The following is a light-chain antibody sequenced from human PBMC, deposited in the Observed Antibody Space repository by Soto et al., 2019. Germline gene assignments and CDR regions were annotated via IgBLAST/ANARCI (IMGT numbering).Light chain of an antibody. V-gene: IGKV3-11*01. CDR2: DAS. CDR3: QQRSDWALT. J-gene: IGKJ4*01. CDR1: QSVSSY. Sequence: EIVLTQSPTTLSLSPGERATLSCRASQSVSSYFAWYQQKPGQAPRLLIYDASTRAAGIPARFSGSGSGTDFTLTISSLEPEDFAVYYCQQRSDWALTFGGGTKVEI.